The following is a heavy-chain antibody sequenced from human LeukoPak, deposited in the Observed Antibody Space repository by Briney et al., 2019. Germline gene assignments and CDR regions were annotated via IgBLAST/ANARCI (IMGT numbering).Heavy chain of an antibody. J-gene: IGHJ4*02. CDR2: ISYDGSNK. CDR3: ASRYRGY. Sequence: GGSLRLSCAASGFTFSSYGMHWVRQAPGKGLEWVAVISYDGSNKYYADSVKGRFTISRDNSKNTLYLQMNSLRAEDTAVYYCASRYRGYWGQGTLVTVSS. D-gene: IGHD3-10*01. CDR1: GFTFSSYG. V-gene: IGHV3-30-3*01.